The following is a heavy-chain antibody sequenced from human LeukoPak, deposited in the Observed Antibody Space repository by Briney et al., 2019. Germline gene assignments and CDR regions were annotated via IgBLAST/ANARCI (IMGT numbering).Heavy chain of an antibody. CDR1: GYTFTGNY. D-gene: IGHD5-18*01. CDR2: INPNSGDT. Sequence: GASVKVSCKASGYTFTGNYMYWVRQAPGQGLEWMGWINPNSGDTNYAQNFQGRVTMTRDTSISTAYMEVSRLRTDDTAVYYCVRQTAILTYQDWFDPWGQGTLVTVSS. V-gene: IGHV1-2*02. J-gene: IGHJ5*02. CDR3: VRQTAILTYQDWFDP.